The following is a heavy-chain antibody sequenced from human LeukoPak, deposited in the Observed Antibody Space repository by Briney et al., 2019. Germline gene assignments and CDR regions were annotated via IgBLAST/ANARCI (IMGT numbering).Heavy chain of an antibody. D-gene: IGHD3-3*01. CDR3: ARDKLRFLEWFPFDAFDI. J-gene: IGHJ3*02. V-gene: IGHV4-59*12. CDR2: IYYSGST. CDR1: GGSISSYY. Sequence: SSETLSLTCTVSGGSISSYYWSWIRQPPGKGLEWIGYIYYSGSTNYNPSLKSRVTISVDTSKNQFSLKLSSVTAADTAVYYCARDKLRFLEWFPFDAFDIWGQGTMVTVSS.